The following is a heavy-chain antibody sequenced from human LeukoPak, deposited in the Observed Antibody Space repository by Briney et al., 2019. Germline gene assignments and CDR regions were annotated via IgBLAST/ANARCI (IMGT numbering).Heavy chain of an antibody. V-gene: IGHV5-51*01. J-gene: IGHJ4*02. D-gene: IGHD4-23*01. CDR2: IYPGDSDT. CDR3: GGGVTYFDY. Sequence: GDSLITSSNGSGYSFTSYWMGWVRQTPGKGLEWMGIIYPGDSDTRYRPSFQGQATILADNYIRAAYLQWTRLPASHAAVYSCGGGVTYFDYWGQGTLVTVSS. CDR1: GYSFTSYW.